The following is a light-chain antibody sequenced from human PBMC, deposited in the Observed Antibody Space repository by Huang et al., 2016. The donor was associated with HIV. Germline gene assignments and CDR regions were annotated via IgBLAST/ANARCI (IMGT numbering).Light chain of an antibody. J-gene: IGKJ1*01. V-gene: IGKV3-11*01. CDR2: DAS. CDR3: QQRSNWPRT. CDR1: QSVSSY. Sequence: EIVLTQSPATLSLSPGERATLSCRASQSVSSYLAWYQQKPGQAPRLLIYDASSRATGIPARLIGSGSGTDFTLTISSLEPEDFAVYYCQQRSNWPRTFGQGTKVEIK.